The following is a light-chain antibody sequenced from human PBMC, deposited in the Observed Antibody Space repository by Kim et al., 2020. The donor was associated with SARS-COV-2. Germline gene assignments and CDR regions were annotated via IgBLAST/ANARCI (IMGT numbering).Light chain of an antibody. V-gene: IGKV1-5*03. CDR1: QSTSSW. J-gene: IGKJ2*01. CDR2: KTS. CDR3: QQYTRYSRT. Sequence: SASVGDGATITCRATQSTSSWLAWYQQKPGKAPKLLMYKTSDLDSGVPSRFSGGLSGTEFTLTISSLQPVDSATYYCQQYTRYSRTFGQGTKLEI.